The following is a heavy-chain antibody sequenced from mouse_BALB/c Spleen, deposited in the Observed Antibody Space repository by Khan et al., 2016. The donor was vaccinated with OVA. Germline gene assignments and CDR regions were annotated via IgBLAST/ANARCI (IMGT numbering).Heavy chain of an antibody. J-gene: IGHJ3*01. CDR3: ERAGYGGFAY. V-gene: IGHV5-4*02. CDR1: GFTFSDYY. Sequence: EVQLLETGGGLVKPGGSLKLSCAASGFTFSDYYMYWVRQTPEKRLEWVATISDGGSYTYYPDSVKGRFTICRANAKNDQFLNIHILNSEVTALYCCERAGYGGFAYWGQGTLVTVSA. CDR2: ISDGGSYT. D-gene: IGHD1-1*02.